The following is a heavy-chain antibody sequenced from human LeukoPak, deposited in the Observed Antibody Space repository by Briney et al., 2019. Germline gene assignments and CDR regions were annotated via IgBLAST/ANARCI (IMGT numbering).Heavy chain of an antibody. CDR3: ARAPPALWFGELFEVQYNWFDP. V-gene: IGHV4-61*02. D-gene: IGHD3-10*01. CDR2: IYTSTSS. Sequence: SETLSLTCTASGGSISSCSYYWSWMRQPAGKGLEWICRIYTSTSSNSNPSLKSRVTIAVDTTNNQLSLKLSSVTAADTAVYYCARAPPALWFGELFEVQYNWFDPWGQGTLVTVSS. CDR1: GGSISSCSYY. J-gene: IGHJ5*02.